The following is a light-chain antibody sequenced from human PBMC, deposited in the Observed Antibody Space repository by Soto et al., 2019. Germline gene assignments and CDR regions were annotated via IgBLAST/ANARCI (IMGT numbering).Light chain of an antibody. V-gene: IGKV2-29*03. Sequence: DIVMTQTPLSLSVTPGQPASISCKSSRSLVHTDGKTYLSWYVQKLGQPPQLLINEVSSRFSAVPDRLTGSGSGTAFTLEISPVEAEDVGIYYCMQSKDLTLTFGGGTKVAI. J-gene: IGKJ4*01. CDR1: RSLVHTDGKTY. CDR2: EVS. CDR3: MQSKDLTLT.